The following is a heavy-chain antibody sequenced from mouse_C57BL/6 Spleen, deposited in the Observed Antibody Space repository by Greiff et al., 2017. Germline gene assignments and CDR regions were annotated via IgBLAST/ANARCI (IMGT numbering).Heavy chain of an antibody. D-gene: IGHD3-2*02. CDR2: ISDGGSYT. V-gene: IGHV5-4*03. CDR3: AQANFDY. CDR1: GFTFSSYA. J-gene: IGHJ2*01. Sequence: EVKLVESGGGLVKPGGSLKLSCAASGFTFSSYAMSWVRQTPEKRLEWVATISDGGSYTYYPDNVKGRFTISRDNAKNNLYLQMSHLKSEDTAMYYCAQANFDYWGQGTTLTVSS.